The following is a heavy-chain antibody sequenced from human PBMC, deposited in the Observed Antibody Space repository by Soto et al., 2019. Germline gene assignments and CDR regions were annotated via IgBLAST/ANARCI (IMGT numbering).Heavy chain of an antibody. CDR3: ARIQGYNYGYMSNASFGP. Sequence: SGPTLVNPTETLTLTFTFSGFSLSNARMGVSWIRQPPGKALEWLAHIFSNDEKSYSTSLKSRLTISKDTSKSQVVLTMTNMDPVDTATYYCARIQGYNYGYMSNASFGPWGQGTLGSVSS. J-gene: IGHJ5*02. V-gene: IGHV2-26*01. D-gene: IGHD5-18*01. CDR2: IFSNDEK. CDR1: GFSLSNARMG.